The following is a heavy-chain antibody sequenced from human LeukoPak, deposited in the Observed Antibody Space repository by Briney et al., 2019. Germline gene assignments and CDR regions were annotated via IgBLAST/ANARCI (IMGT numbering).Heavy chain of an antibody. Sequence: GGSLRLSCAASGFTFSSYAMSWVRQAPGKGLEWVSAISGSGGSTYYADSVKGRFTISRDNSKNTLYLQMNSLRAEDTAVYYCAKASGMIVVVITEADYWGQGTLVTVSS. V-gene: IGHV3-23*01. CDR1: GFTFSSYA. J-gene: IGHJ4*02. D-gene: IGHD3-22*01. CDR3: AKASGMIVVVITEADY. CDR2: ISGSGGST.